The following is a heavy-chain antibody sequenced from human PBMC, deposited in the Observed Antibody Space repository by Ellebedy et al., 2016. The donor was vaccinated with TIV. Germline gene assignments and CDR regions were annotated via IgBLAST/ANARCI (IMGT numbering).Heavy chain of an antibody. CDR1: GFTFSNYA. Sequence: GESLKISCAASGFTFSNYAMSWVRQAPGKGLEWVSGFGVSGDGTYYADSVKGRFTISRDYSKNTLYLQMNSLRAEDTAIYYCARGKSGTYIHHAFDYWGQGTLVTGSS. V-gene: IGHV3-23*01. CDR3: ARGKSGTYIHHAFDY. J-gene: IGHJ4*02. D-gene: IGHD1-14*01. CDR2: FGVSGDGT.